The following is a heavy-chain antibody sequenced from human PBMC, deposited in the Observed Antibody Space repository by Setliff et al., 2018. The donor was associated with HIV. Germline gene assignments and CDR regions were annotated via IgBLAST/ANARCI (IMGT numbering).Heavy chain of an antibody. CDR3: ARAAVAGPWRKLDY. J-gene: IGHJ4*02. CDR2: ISAYNGNT. Sequence: ASVTVSCKASGYTFTSFGISWGRQAPGQGLEWMGRISAYNGNTDHAQRLQGRVTMTTDTSTRTAYMELRGLRSDDTAVYYCARAAVAGPWRKLDYWGQGTLVTSPQ. CDR1: GYTFTSFG. D-gene: IGHD6-19*01. V-gene: IGHV1-18*01.